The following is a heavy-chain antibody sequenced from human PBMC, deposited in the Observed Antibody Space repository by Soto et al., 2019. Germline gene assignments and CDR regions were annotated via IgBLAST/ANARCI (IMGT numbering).Heavy chain of an antibody. CDR3: AKFLSWSPADHDAFDF. CDR1: GFGFSSYW. V-gene: IGHV3-7*03. J-gene: IGHJ3*01. CDR2: IRQDGNEK. Sequence: GGSLRLSCTASAASGFGFSSYWMSWVRQAPGRGLEWVANIRQDGNEKNYVDSTKGRFTISRDNAKNTLYLQMNSLRAEDTAVYYCAKFLSWSPADHDAFDFWGQGTMVTVSS. D-gene: IGHD1-26*01.